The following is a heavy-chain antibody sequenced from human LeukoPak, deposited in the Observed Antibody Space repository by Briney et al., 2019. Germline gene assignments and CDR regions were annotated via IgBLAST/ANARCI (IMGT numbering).Heavy chain of an antibody. Sequence: ASVKVSCKASGYTFTSYGISWVRQAPGQGLEWMGWISAYNGNTNYAQKLQGRVTMTRDTSISTAYMELSRLRSDDTAVYYCARDHAGYCSSTSCYGGVLGFDYWGQGTLVTVSS. CDR2: ISAYNGNT. CDR1: GYTFTSYG. J-gene: IGHJ4*02. CDR3: ARDHAGYCSSTSCYGGVLGFDY. D-gene: IGHD2-2*01. V-gene: IGHV1-18*01.